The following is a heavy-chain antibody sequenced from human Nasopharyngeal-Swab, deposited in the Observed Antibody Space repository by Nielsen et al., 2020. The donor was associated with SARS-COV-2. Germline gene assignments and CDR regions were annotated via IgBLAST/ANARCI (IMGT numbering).Heavy chain of an antibody. D-gene: IGHD3-22*01. CDR3: ASLGDSSGYYYRIDGYAHDAHDAFDI. Sequence: WIRQPPGKGLEWVAVISYDGSNKYYADSVKGRFTIPRDNSKNTLYLQMNSLRAEDTAVYYCASLGDSSGYYYRIDGYAHDAHDAFDIWGQGTMVTVSS. J-gene: IGHJ3*02. CDR2: ISYDGSNK. V-gene: IGHV3-30-3*01.